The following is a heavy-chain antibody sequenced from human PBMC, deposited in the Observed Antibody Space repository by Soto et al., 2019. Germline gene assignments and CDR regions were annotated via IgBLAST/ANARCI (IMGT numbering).Heavy chain of an antibody. D-gene: IGHD3-22*01. V-gene: IGHV4-59*01. Sequence: SETLSLTCTVSGGSISSYYWSWIRQPPGKGLEWIGYIYYSGSTNYNPSLKSRVTISVGTSKNQFSLKLSSVTAADTAVYYCARVFSIYYDSSGYPGDAFDIWGQGTMVTVSS. J-gene: IGHJ3*02. CDR2: IYYSGST. CDR3: ARVFSIYYDSSGYPGDAFDI. CDR1: GGSISSYY.